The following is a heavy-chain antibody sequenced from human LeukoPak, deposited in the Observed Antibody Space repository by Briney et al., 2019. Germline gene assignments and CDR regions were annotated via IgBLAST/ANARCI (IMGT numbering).Heavy chain of an antibody. V-gene: IGHV3-48*01. D-gene: IGHD3-3*01. CDR1: GFTFSSYS. CDR2: ISSSSSTI. CDR3: ARVNYDFWSGYFYMDV. Sequence: PGGSLRLSCAASGFTFSSYSMNWVRQAPGKGLEWVSYISSSSSTIYYADSVKGRFTISRDNAKNSLYLQMNSLRAEDTAVYYCARVNYDFWSGYFYMDVWGKGTTVTVSS. J-gene: IGHJ6*03.